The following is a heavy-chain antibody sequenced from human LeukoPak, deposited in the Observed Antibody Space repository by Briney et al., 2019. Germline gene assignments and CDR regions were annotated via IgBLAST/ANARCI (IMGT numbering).Heavy chain of an antibody. D-gene: IGHD2-2*01. J-gene: IGHJ5*02. CDR2: INPNSGGT. V-gene: IGHV1-2*02. CDR3: ARDPPGVVPAAMFWFDP. Sequence: GASVKVSCKASGCTFTGYYMHWVRQAPGQGLEWMGWINPNSGGTNYAQKFQGRVTMTRDTSISTAYMELSRLRSDDTAVYYCARDPPGVVPAAMFWFDPWGQGTLVTVSS. CDR1: GCTFTGYY.